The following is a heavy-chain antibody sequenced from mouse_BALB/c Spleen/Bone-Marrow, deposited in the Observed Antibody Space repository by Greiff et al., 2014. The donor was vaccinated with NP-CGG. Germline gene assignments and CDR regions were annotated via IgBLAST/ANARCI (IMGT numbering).Heavy chain of an antibody. CDR2: ITSGGSYT. CDR1: GFAFSDYD. V-gene: IGHV5-9*02. D-gene: IGHD2-4*01. CDR3: ARRRGYDYAFDY. Sequence: DVKLVESGGGSVKPGGSLKLSCAASGFAFSDYDMSRVRQNPEKRLEWVATITSGGSYTSYPDNMKGRFTISRDNARNTLYLQMSSLRSEDTALYYCARRRGYDYAFDYWGQGTTLTVSS. J-gene: IGHJ2*01.